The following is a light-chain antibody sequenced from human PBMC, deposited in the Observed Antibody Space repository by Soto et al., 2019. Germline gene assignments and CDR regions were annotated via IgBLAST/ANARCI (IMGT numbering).Light chain of an antibody. CDR1: STDPATYDL. Sequence: QSVLTQPASVSGSPGQSITISCTGTSTDPATYDLVSWYQQHPGKAPQLIIYEVAKRPSGVSARFSGSQSGDTASLTISGIQAADEAYYYCCSRLFGGGTKLTVL. CDR3: CSRL. V-gene: IGLV2-23*02. CDR2: EVA. J-gene: IGLJ2*01.